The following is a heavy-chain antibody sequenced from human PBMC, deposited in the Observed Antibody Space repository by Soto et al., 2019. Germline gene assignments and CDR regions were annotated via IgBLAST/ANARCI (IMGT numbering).Heavy chain of an antibody. V-gene: IGHV4-31*03. CDR3: ARDYYGAGSQYYYYGMEV. Sequence: SETLSLTCTVSGDSITSGGYYWSWLRQQPGKGLEWIGYVYHSGGASYNPSLRGRAVISIDTSKNQFFLRMNAVTAADTATYYCARDYYGAGSQYYYYGMEVWGQGTTVTVSS. CDR2: VYHSGGA. J-gene: IGHJ6*02. D-gene: IGHD3-10*01. CDR1: GDSITSGGYY.